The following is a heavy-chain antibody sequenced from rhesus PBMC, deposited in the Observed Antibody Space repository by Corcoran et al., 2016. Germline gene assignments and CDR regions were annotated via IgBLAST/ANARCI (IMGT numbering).Heavy chain of an antibody. J-gene: IGHJ4*01. D-gene: IGHD2-21*01. CDR3: AREGSGYNHIDN. V-gene: IGHV4S11*01. CDR2: IHGSGSST. Sequence: QVQLQESGPGLVKPLETLSLTCAFSGGSISSHYWSWIRQPPGKGLEWIGYIHGSGSSTNDNPSLKSRVTPSVDTSKNQFSLKLSSVTAADTAVYYCAREGSGYNHIDNWGQGVLVTVSS. CDR1: GGSISSHY.